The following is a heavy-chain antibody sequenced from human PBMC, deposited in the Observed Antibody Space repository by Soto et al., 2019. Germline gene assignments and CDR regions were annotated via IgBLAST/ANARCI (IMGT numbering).Heavy chain of an antibody. D-gene: IGHD2-2*01. CDR1: GFTFSSYW. CDR3: ARDEGYCSSTSCSYFDY. Sequence: PGGSLRLSCAASGFTFSSYWMSWVRQAPGKGLEWVANIKQDGSEKYYVDSVKGRFTISRDNAKNSLYLQMNSLRAEDTAVYYCARDEGYCSSTSCSYFDYWGQGTLVTVSS. V-gene: IGHV3-7*01. CDR2: IKQDGSEK. J-gene: IGHJ4*02.